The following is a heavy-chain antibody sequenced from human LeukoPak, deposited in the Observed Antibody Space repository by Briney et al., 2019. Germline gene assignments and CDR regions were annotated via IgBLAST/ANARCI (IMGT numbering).Heavy chain of an antibody. J-gene: IGHJ4*02. V-gene: IGHV4-38-2*01. Sequence: SENLSRNGAGSGYSISSGYYWGWIRQPPGKGLEWIGSIWHGGTTYYNPSLKSRVSISVATSKTTFSLDLSSVTAADTDLYYCAILYRHSSISSVYWGQGTLVTVSS. CDR3: AILYRHSSISSVY. CDR2: IWHGGTT. D-gene: IGHD3-16*01. CDR1: GYSISSGYY.